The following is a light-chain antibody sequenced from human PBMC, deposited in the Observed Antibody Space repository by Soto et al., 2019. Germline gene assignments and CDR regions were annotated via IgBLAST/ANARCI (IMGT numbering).Light chain of an antibody. CDR3: QQYETSSPT. V-gene: IGKV3-20*01. CDR2: GAS. J-gene: IGKJ1*01. CDR1: PSLSSGF. Sequence: EIVLTQSPGTLSLSPGDRGTLSWRASPSLSSGFLAWYQQKPGQAPRLLISGASRRATGIPVRFSGSGSGTDFRLTISRLDPEDFAVYYCQQYETSSPTFGQGTKVDIK.